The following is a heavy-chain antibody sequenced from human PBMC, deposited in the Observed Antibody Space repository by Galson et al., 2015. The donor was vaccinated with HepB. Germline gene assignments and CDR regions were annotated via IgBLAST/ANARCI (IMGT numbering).Heavy chain of an antibody. CDR2: ISGSGGST. D-gene: IGHD5-12*01. CDR3: AKGERGYSGYDGMDV. V-gene: IGHV3-23*01. J-gene: IGHJ6*02. CDR1: GFTFSSYA. Sequence: SLRLSCAASGFTFSSYAMSWVRQAPGKGLEWVSAISGSGGSTYYADSVKGRFTISRDNSKNTLYLQMNSLRAEDTAVYYCAKGERGYSGYDGMDVWGQGTLVTVSS.